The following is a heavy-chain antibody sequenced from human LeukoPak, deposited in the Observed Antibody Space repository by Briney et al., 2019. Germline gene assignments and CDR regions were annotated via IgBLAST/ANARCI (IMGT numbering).Heavy chain of an antibody. CDR3: ARDIAGATKGGWFDT. CDR1: GYTFTGYY. CDR2: INPNSGGT. V-gene: IGHV1-2*02. J-gene: IGHJ5*02. D-gene: IGHD1-26*01. Sequence: ASVKVSCKASGYTFTGYYVHWVRQAPGQGLEWMGWINPNSGGTNYAQKFQGRVTMTRDTSISTAYMELSRLRSEDTALYYCARDIAGATKGGWFDTWGQGTPVTVSS.